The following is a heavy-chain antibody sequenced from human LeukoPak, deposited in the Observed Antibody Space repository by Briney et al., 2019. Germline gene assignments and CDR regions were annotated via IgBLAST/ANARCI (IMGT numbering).Heavy chain of an antibody. J-gene: IGHJ3*02. CDR3: ARLEAVAGTKGAFDI. CDR2: IYYSGST. CDR1: GGSISSSSYY. V-gene: IGHV4-39*01. Sequence: SETLSLTCTVSGGSISSSSYYWGWIRQPPGKGLEWIGSIYYSGSTYYNPSLKSRVTISVDTCKNQFSLKLSSVTAADTAVYYCARLEAVAGTKGAFDIWGQGTMVTVSS. D-gene: IGHD6-19*01.